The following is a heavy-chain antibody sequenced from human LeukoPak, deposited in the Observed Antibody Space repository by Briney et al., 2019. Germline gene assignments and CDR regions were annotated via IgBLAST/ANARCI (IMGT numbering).Heavy chain of an antibody. D-gene: IGHD6-13*01. CDR1: GGSISSYS. CDR3: ARGDIAAAEPNFDY. Sequence: PSETLSLTCTVSGGSISSYSWSWIRQPPGKGLEWIGYIYYSGSTNYNPSLKSRVTISVDTSKNQFSLKLSSVTAADTAVYYCARGDIAAAEPNFDYWGQGTLVTVSS. J-gene: IGHJ4*02. V-gene: IGHV4-59*01. CDR2: IYYSGST.